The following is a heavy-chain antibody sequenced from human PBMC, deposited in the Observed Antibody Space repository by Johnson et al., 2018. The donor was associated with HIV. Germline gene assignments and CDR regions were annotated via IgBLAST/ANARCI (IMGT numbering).Heavy chain of an antibody. J-gene: IGHJ3*02. CDR1: AFTFSRYW. Sequence: VQLVESGGGLVQPGGSLRLSCAASAFTFSRYWMSWVRQAPGKGLEWVANIKQDGSEKYYVDSVKGRFTISRDNSKNTLYLQMNSLRAEDTAVYYCAGLGGSHDAFDIWGQGTMVTVSS. CDR3: AGLGGSHDAFDI. D-gene: IGHD1-26*01. CDR2: IKQDGSEK. V-gene: IGHV3-7*03.